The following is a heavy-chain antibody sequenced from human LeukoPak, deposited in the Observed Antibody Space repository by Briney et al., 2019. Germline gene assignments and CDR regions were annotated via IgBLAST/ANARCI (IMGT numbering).Heavy chain of an antibody. D-gene: IGHD5-18*01. CDR2: ISYDGSNK. CDR3: ARDPQLWSRARYYYMDV. J-gene: IGHJ6*03. CDR1: GFTFSSYA. Sequence: GGSLRLSCAASGFTFSSYAMHWVRQAPGKGLEWVAVISYDGSNKYYADSVKGRFTISRDNSKNTLYLQTNSLRAEDTAVYYCARDPQLWSRARYYYMDVWGKGTTVTVSS. V-gene: IGHV3-30*04.